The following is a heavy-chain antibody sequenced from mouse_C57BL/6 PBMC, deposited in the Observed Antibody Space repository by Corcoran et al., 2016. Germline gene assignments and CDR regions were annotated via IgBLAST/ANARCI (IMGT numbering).Heavy chain of an antibody. D-gene: IGHD2-5*01. CDR2: IYPRSGNT. CDR3: ARNYSNYWYFDV. Sequence: QVQLQQSGAELARPGASVKLSCKASGYTFTSYGISWVKQRTGQGLEWIGEIYPRSGNTYYNEKFKGKATLTVDKSSSTAYMLLSSLTSEDSAVYFCARNYSNYWYFDVWGTGTTVTVSS. J-gene: IGHJ1*03. V-gene: IGHV1-81*01. CDR1: GYTFTSYG.